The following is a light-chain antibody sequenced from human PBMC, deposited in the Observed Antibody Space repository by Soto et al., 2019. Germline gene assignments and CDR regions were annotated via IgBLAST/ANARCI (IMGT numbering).Light chain of an antibody. CDR3: MQSTQLRPT. CDR1: QSLLHITGETF. Sequence: DVVMTQTPLSLSVAPGQPASISCKSSQSLLHITGETFLFWYLQKPGQSPQLLIYEVSTRVSGVPDRFSGSGSGTDFTLEISRVENDDVGIYYCMQSTQLRPTFRQGTRLEIK. J-gene: IGKJ5*01. V-gene: IGKV2D-29*02. CDR2: EVS.